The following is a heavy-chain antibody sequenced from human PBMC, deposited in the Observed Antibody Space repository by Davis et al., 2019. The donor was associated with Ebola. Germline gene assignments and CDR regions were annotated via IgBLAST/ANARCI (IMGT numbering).Heavy chain of an antibody. V-gene: IGHV4-59*12. J-gene: IGHJ6*02. CDR3: ARARAQYKSGWYGTIKYYYYGLDV. CDR2: IYYSGST. Sequence: GSLRLSCAVYGGSFSGYYWSWIRQPPGKGLEWIGYIYYSGSTNYNPSLKSRVTISVDKSKNQFSLNLSSVTAADTAVYHCARARAQYKSGWYGTIKYYYYGLDVWGQGTTVTVSS. D-gene: IGHD6-19*01. CDR1: GGSFSGYY.